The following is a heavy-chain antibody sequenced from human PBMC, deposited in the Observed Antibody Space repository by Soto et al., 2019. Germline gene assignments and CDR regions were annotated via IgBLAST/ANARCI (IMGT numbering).Heavy chain of an antibody. CDR1: GGSISSGGYY. CDR2: IYYSGST. V-gene: IGHV4-31*03. Sequence: QVQLQESGPGLVKPSQTLSLTCTVSGGSISSGGYYWSWIRQHPGKGLEWIGYIYYSGSTYYNPSLKSRVXISRDXXKNQFSLKLSSVTAADTAVYYCARGSVVAATLFDYWGQGTLVTVSS. CDR3: ARGSVVAATLFDY. D-gene: IGHD2-15*01. J-gene: IGHJ4*02.